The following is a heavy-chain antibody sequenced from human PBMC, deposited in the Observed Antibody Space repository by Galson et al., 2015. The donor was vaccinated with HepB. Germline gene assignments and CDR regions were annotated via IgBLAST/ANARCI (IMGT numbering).Heavy chain of an antibody. CDR2: INTNTGTP. CDR3: ARVTSIYDFSSRAYSYYYYGMDV. CDR1: GYTFTSYV. D-gene: IGHD6-19*01. Sequence: SVKVSCKASGYTFTSYVIHWVRQAPGQGLEWMGGINTNTGTPTYAQGFTGRFVFSLDTSVSTAYLQISSLKTEDTAVYYCARVTSIYDFSSRAYSYYYYGMDVWGQGTTVAVSS. V-gene: IGHV7-4-1*02. J-gene: IGHJ6*02.